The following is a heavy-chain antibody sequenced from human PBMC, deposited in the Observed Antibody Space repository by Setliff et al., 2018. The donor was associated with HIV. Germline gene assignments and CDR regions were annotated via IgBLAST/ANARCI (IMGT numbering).Heavy chain of an antibody. CDR3: ARRESYYDILTGPAFDAFDI. Sequence: ASETLSLTCSVSGGSISSRSYYWSWIRQPAGKGLEWIGHIHTSGDTDYSPSLNSRVTISIDTSKKQFSLKPSSVTAADTAMYYCARRESYYDILTGPAFDAFDIWGQGTMVTVSS. CDR2: IHTSGDT. V-gene: IGHV4-61*09. CDR1: GGSISSRSYY. J-gene: IGHJ3*02. D-gene: IGHD3-9*01.